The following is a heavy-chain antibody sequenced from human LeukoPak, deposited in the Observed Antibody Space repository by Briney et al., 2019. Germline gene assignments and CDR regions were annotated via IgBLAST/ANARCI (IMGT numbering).Heavy chain of an antibody. D-gene: IGHD5-18*01. CDR2: IYHSGST. Sequence: SETLSLTCAVSGYSISSGYYWGWIRQPPGKGLEWIGSIYHSGSTYYNPSLKSRVTISVDTSKNQFSLKLSSVTAADTAVYYCARSPWIWLWLGAFDIWGQGTMVTVSS. J-gene: IGHJ3*02. CDR3: ARSPWIWLWLGAFDI. CDR1: GYSISSGYY. V-gene: IGHV4-38-2*01.